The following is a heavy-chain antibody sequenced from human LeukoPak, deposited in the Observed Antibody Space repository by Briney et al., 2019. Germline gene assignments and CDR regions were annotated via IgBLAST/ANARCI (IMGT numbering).Heavy chain of an antibody. J-gene: IGHJ4*02. CDR2: ISSSSSYI. D-gene: IGHD5-18*01. CDR3: ARGRLDTAMVFDY. CDR1: GFTFSSYS. Sequence: PGGSLRLSCAASGFTFSSYSMNWVRQAPGKGLEWVSSISSSSSYIYYADSVKGRFTISRDNAKNSLYLQMNSLRAEDTAVYYCARGRLDTAMVFDYWGQGTLVTVSS. V-gene: IGHV3-21*01.